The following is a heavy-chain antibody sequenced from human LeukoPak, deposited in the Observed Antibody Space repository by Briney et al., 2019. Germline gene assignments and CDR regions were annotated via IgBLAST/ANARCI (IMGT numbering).Heavy chain of an antibody. V-gene: IGHV4-59*01. CDR3: ARGAASATGDWFDP. CDR2: IYYSGST. J-gene: IGHJ5*02. D-gene: IGHD6-13*01. Sequence: SETPSDTRIVSGGSISSYYRSWIRQPPGKGLEWIGYIYYSGSTKYNPSLKSRVTISVDTSKNQFSLRLSSVTAADTAVYYCARGAASATGDWFDPWGQGTLVSVSS. CDR1: GGSISSYY.